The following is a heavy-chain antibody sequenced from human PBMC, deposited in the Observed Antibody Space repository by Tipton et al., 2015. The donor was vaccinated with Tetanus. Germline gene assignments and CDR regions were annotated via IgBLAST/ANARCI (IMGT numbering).Heavy chain of an antibody. CDR2: IHPSGTT. Sequence: LRLSCAASGFTFSDYSMNWVRQAPGKGLEWIGEIHPSGTTDYNPSLKSRVIISVDTSKNQFSLKLSSVTAADSALYFCARGTDAYKSGNYWGQGTLVTVSS. V-gene: IGHV4-34*01. CDR3: ARGTDAYKSGNY. CDR1: GFTFSDYS. D-gene: IGHD5-24*01. J-gene: IGHJ4*01.